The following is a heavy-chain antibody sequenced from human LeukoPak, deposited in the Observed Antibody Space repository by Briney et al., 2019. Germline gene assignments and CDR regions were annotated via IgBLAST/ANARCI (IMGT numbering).Heavy chain of an antibody. J-gene: IGHJ4*02. CDR3: ARASPPRSSWYEESLGYFDY. D-gene: IGHD6-13*01. Sequence: ASVKVSCKASGYTFTSYYMHWVRQAPGQGLEWMGIINPSGGSTSYAQKFQGRVTMTRDTSTSTVYMELSSLRSEDTAVYYSARASPPRSSWYEESLGYFDYWGQGNLVTVSS. CDR2: INPSGGST. CDR1: GYTFTSYY. V-gene: IGHV1-46*01.